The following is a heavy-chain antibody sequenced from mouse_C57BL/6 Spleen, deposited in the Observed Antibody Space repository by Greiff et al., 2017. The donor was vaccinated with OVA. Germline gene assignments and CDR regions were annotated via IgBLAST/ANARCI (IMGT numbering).Heavy chain of an antibody. CDR3: AKNNYYGSIQFAY. CDR2: INPSTGGT. Sequence: VQLKQSGPELVKPGASVKISCKASGYSFTGYYMNWVKQSPEKSLEWIGEINPSTGGTTYNQKFKAKATLTVDKSSSTAYMQLKSLTSEDSAVYYCAKNNYYGSIQFAYWGQGTLVTVSA. D-gene: IGHD1-1*01. CDR1: GYSFTGYY. J-gene: IGHJ3*01. V-gene: IGHV1-42*01.